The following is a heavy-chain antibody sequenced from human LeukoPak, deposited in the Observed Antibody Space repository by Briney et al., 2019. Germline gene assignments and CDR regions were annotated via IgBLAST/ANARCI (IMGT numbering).Heavy chain of an antibody. V-gene: IGHV3-30*02. CDR1: GFTFSSYM. CDR2: IRYDGSNK. J-gene: IGHJ4*02. D-gene: IGHD2-15*01. Sequence: GGSLRLSCAASGFTFSSYMMTWVRQAPGKGLEWVAFIRYDGSNKYYADSVKGRFTISRDNSKNTLYLQMNSLRAEDTAVYYCAKRYCSGGSCYWAMGYWGQGTLVTVSS. CDR3: AKRYCSGGSCYWAMGY.